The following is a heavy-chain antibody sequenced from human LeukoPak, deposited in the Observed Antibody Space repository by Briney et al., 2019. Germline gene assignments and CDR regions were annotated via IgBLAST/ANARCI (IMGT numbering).Heavy chain of an antibody. Sequence: GGSLRLSCAASGFTFSSYSMNWVRQAPGKGLEWVSSISSSSSYIYYADSVKGRFTISRDNSKNTLYLQMNSLRAEDTAVYYCASEVLLSYWGQGTLVTVSS. D-gene: IGHD3-10*01. V-gene: IGHV3-21*01. CDR1: GFTFSSYS. CDR3: ASEVLLSY. J-gene: IGHJ4*02. CDR2: ISSSSSYI.